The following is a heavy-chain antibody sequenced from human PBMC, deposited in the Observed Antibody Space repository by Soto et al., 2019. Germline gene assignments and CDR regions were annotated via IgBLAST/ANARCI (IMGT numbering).Heavy chain of an antibody. D-gene: IGHD1-20*01. CDR3: ATVHNTARSFDY. Sequence: EVQLLDSGGGLVQPGESLRLSCAASGFTLTSSAMSWVRQAPGKGLEWVATTGISGRTTYYADYVKGRFTVSRDDSKNTLDLQMSSLRAEDTAVYYCATVHNTARSFDYWGQGTPVTVSS. CDR2: TGISGRTT. J-gene: IGHJ4*02. V-gene: IGHV3-23*01. CDR1: GFTLTSSA.